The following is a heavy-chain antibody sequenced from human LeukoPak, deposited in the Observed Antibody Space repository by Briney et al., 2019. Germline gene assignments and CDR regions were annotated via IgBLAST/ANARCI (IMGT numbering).Heavy chain of an antibody. V-gene: IGHV7-4-1*02. CDR2: INTNTGNP. CDR1: GYTLTELS. Sequence: ASVKVSCKVSGYTLTELSMHWVRQAPGQGLEWMGWINTNTGNPSYAPGFTGRFVFSLDTSVSTTYLEINSLKAEDTAVYYCARVRARCSTGCLLGNYWGQGTLVTVSS. D-gene: IGHD2-2*01. J-gene: IGHJ4*02. CDR3: ARVRARCSTGCLLGNY.